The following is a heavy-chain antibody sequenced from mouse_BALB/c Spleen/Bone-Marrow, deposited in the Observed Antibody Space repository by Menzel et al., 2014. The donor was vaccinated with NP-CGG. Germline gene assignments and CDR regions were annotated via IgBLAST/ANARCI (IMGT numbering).Heavy chain of an antibody. CDR1: GYAFSAYW. D-gene: IGHD1-2*01. CDR2: IYPGDGDT. J-gene: IGHJ2*01. V-gene: IGHV1-80*01. CDR3: TRSTATFDY. Sequence: QVHVKQSGAELVRPGSSVKISCKASGYAFSAYWMNWVKQRPGQGLEWIGQIYPGDGDTNYNGKFKGKATLTADKSSSTAYMQLSSLTSEDSAVYSCTRSTATFDYWGQGTTLTVSS.